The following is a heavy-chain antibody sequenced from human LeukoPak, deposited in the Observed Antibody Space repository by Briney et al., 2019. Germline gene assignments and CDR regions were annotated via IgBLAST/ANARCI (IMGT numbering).Heavy chain of an antibody. D-gene: IGHD3-9*01. CDR1: GFTFTSYS. Sequence: GGSLRLSCAAPGFTFTSYSMNWVRQAPGKGLEWVSYISSSGSTIYYADSVKGRFTISRDNAKNSLYLQMNSLRAEDTAVYYCARKRLSTTSILTGSTYYYCMDVWGKGTTVTVSS. CDR3: ARKRLSTTSILTGSTYYYCMDV. V-gene: IGHV3-48*01. CDR2: ISSSGSTI. J-gene: IGHJ6*03.